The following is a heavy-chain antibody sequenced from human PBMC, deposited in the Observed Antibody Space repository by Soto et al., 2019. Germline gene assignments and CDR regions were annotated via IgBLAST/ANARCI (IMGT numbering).Heavy chain of an antibody. Sequence: GGSLRLSCAASGFIFSDYYMSWIRQAPGKGLEWVSDISTSDFSIYYADSVKGRFTISRDNAKKSLYLQMNSLRAEDTAVYYCARTSRGYNYGTHSSYFDYWGQRTLVTVSS. J-gene: IGHJ4*02. CDR3: ARTSRGYNYGTHSSYFDY. D-gene: IGHD5-18*01. CDR1: GFIFSDYY. V-gene: IGHV3-11*01. CDR2: ISTSDFSI.